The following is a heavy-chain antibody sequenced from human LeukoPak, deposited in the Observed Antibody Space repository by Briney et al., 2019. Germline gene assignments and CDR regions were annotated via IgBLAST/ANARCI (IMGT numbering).Heavy chain of an antibody. CDR1: GGSFSGYY. Sequence: PSETLSLTCAVYGGSFSGYYWSWIRQPPGKGLEWIGEINHSGSTKYNPSLKRRATISVHTSKNQLSLKQISMTSADTTVYYCASISVRFLEWAPGDFDYWGQGTLVTVSS. CDR2: INHSGST. J-gene: IGHJ4*02. V-gene: IGHV4-34*01. D-gene: IGHD3-3*01. CDR3: ASISVRFLEWAPGDFDY.